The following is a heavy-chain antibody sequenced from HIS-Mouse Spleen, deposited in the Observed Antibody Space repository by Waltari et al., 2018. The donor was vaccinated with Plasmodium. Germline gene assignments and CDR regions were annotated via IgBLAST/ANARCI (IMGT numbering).Heavy chain of an antibody. Sequence: QVTLRESGPALVKPTQTLTLTCTFSGFSLSTSGMCVTWIRQPPGKALEWLARIDWDDDKYYSKSLKTRLTISKDTSKNQVVLTMTNMDPVDTATYYCARTTYSSSSAKYYYYGMDVWGQGTTVTVSS. D-gene: IGHD6-6*01. J-gene: IGHJ6*02. V-gene: IGHV2-70*15. CDR1: GFSLSTSGMC. CDR3: ARTTYSSSSAKYYYYGMDV. CDR2: IDWDDDK.